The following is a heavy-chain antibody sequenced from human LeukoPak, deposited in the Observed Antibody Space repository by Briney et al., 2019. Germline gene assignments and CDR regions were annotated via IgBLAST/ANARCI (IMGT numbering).Heavy chain of an antibody. CDR3: ARAILVYYYDSSGNHFDY. V-gene: IGHV4-34*01. Sequence: PSETLSLTCAVYGGSFSGYYWSWIRQPPGKGLEWIGEISHSGSTNYNPSLKSRVTISVDTSKNQFSLKLSSVTAADTAVYYCARAILVYYYDSSGNHFDYWGQGTLVTVSS. CDR1: GGSFSGYY. J-gene: IGHJ4*02. CDR2: ISHSGST. D-gene: IGHD3-22*01.